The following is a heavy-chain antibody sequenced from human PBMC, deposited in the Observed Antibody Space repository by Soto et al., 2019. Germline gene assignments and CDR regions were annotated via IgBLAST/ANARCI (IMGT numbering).Heavy chain of an antibody. Sequence: QVQLVESGGGVVQPGRSLRLSCAASGFTFDNYGLHWVRQAPGKGLEWVAVISYDGSKKFYADSVTGRFTISRDNSKNTLYMQMNTLRVEDTAVNYCAKDLHVVVVVTATRGLDVWCQGTTVTVSS. D-gene: IGHD2-15*01. V-gene: IGHV3-30*18. J-gene: IGHJ6*02. CDR3: AKDLHVVVVVTATRGLDV. CDR1: GFTFDNYG. CDR2: ISYDGSKK.